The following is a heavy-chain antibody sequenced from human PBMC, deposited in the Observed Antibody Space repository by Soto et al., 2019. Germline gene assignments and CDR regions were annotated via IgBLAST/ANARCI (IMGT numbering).Heavy chain of an antibody. D-gene: IGHD2-2*01. CDR1: GFTFSNFG. CDR2: ISGSGGST. J-gene: IGHJ6*04. V-gene: IGHV3-23*01. CDR3: AKGEDIVVGPDV. Sequence: GGSLRLSWAASGFTFSNFGMSWVRQAPGKGLEWVSAISGSGGSTYYADSVKGRFTISRDNSKNTLYLQMNSLRAEDTAVYYCAKGEDIVVGPDVWGKGTTVTVSS.